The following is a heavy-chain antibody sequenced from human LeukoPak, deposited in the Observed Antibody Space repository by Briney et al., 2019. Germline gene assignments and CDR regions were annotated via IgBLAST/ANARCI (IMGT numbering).Heavy chain of an antibody. J-gene: IGHJ4*02. CDR1: GFTFSSYS. Sequence: PGGSLRRSCAASGFTFSSYSMNWVRQAPGKGLEWVSSISSSSSYIYHADSVKGRFTIARDNAKYSLYLQMNSVRAEDTAGYYSARDLLNGDYFFDYWGQGTLVPVSS. D-gene: IGHD4-17*01. CDR2: ISSSSSYI. V-gene: IGHV3-21*01. CDR3: ARDLLNGDYFFDY.